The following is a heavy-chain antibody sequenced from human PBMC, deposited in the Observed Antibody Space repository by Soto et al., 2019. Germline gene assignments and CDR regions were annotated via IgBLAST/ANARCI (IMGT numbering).Heavy chain of an antibody. V-gene: IGHV3-33*01. CDR2: IWYDGSNK. CDR3: AREYSSGWYGMDV. CDR1: GFTFSSYG. D-gene: IGHD6-19*01. J-gene: IGHJ6*02. Sequence: QVQLVESGGGVVQPGRSLRLSCAASGFTFSSYGMHWVRQAPGKRLEWVAVIWYDGSNKYYADSVKGRFTISRDNSKNTPYLQMNSLRAEDTAVYYCAREYSSGWYGMDVWGQGTTVTVSS.